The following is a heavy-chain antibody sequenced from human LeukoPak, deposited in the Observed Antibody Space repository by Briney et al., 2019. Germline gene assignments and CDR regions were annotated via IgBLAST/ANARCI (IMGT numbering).Heavy chain of an antibody. V-gene: IGHV1-2*02. CDR1: GYTFTGYY. J-gene: IGHJ4*02. Sequence: ASVKVSCKASGYTFTGYYMHWVRQASGQGLEWMGWINPNSGGTNYAQKFQGRVTMTRDTSISTAYMELSRLRSDDTAVYYCARDRVAAAGFFDYWGQGTLVTVSS. D-gene: IGHD6-13*01. CDR2: INPNSGGT. CDR3: ARDRVAAAGFFDY.